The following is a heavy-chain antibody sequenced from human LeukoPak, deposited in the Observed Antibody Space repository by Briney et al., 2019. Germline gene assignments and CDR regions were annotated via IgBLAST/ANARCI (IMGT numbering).Heavy chain of an antibody. CDR1: GGSISSGSYY. V-gene: IGHV4-30-4*08. CDR2: IYYSGST. CDR3: ARDPEPYCTSTSCYGY. Sequence: SQTLSLTCTVSGGSISSGSYYWSWIRQPAGKGLEWIGYIYYSGSTYYNPSLKSRVIISVDTSKNQFSLKLSSVTAADTAVYYCARDPEPYCTSTSCYGYWGQGTLVTVSS. D-gene: IGHD2-2*01. J-gene: IGHJ4*02.